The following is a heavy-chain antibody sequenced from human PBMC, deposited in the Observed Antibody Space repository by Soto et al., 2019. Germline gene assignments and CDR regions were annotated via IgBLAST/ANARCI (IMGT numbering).Heavy chain of an antibody. V-gene: IGHV4-31*03. Sequence: TSETMSVTCTVSGGSISSGGCYWSWNSQHPGKGLEWIGYIYYSGSTYYNPSLKSRVTISVDTSKNQFSLKLSSVTAADTAVYYCARDQDVNTGFDYWGQGTLVTVSS. CDR2: IYYSGST. CDR1: GGSISSGGCY. J-gene: IGHJ4*02. D-gene: IGHD2-2*02. CDR3: ARDQDVNTGFDY.